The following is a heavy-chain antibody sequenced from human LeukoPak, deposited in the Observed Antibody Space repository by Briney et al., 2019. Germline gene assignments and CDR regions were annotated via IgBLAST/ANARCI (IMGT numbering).Heavy chain of an antibody. J-gene: IGHJ6*03. D-gene: IGHD2-2*01. CDR3: ARGVHEYQLLLIYYYYMDV. CDR2: IYHSGST. CDR1: GGSISSGGYY. Sequence: PSQTLSLTCTVSGGSISSGGYYWSWIRQPPGKGLEWIGYIYHSGSTYYNPSLKSRVTISVDRSKNQFSLKLSSVTAADTAVYYCARGVHEYQLLLIYYYYMDVWGKGTTVTVSS. V-gene: IGHV4-30-2*01.